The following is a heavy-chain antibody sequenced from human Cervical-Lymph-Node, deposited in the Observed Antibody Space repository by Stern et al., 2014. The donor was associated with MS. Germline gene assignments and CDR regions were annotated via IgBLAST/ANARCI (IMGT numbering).Heavy chain of an antibody. CDR1: GGSISSDNYY. V-gene: IGHV4-31*03. D-gene: IGHD2-2*01. CDR3: ARDHFTSSLDV. CDR2: ISYSGNT. Sequence: QVQLEESGPGLVKPSQTLSLTCTVSGGSISSDNYYWTWIRQHPGKGLEWIGHISYSGNTYYNPSLKSRVSITLDQSNTPFSLRLSSVTAADTAVYYCARDHFTSSLDVWGHGTTVTVSS. J-gene: IGHJ6*02.